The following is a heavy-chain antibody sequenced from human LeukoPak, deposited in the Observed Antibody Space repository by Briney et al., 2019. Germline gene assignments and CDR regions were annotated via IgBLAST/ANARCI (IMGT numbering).Heavy chain of an antibody. CDR2: ISYDGSNK. CDR3: ARVISRCSSTSCPFDY. V-gene: IGHV3-30-3*01. J-gene: IGHJ4*02. Sequence: PGRSLRLSCAASGFTFSSYAMHWVRQAPGKGLEWVAVISYDGSNKYYADSVKGRFTISRDNSKNTLYLQMNSLRAEDTAVYYCARVISRCSSTSCPFDYWGQGTLVTVSS. CDR1: GFTFSSYA. D-gene: IGHD2-2*01.